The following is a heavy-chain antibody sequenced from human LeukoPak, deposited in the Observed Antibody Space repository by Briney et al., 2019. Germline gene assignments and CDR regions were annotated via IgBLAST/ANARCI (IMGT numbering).Heavy chain of an antibody. Sequence: PGGSLRLSCAASGFTFSTYWMSWVRQAPGKGLEWVANMKEDGGEINYVDSVKGRFTISRDNARNSLYPQMNSLGVEDTAVYYCARDRGYSTFDYWGQGTLVTVSS. J-gene: IGHJ4*02. CDR1: GFTFSTYW. D-gene: IGHD4-23*01. CDR3: ARDRGYSTFDY. V-gene: IGHV3-7*01. CDR2: MKEDGGEI.